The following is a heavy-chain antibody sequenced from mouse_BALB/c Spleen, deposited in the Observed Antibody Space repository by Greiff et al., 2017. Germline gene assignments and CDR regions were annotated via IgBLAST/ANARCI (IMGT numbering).Heavy chain of an antibody. CDR2: IYPGDGDT. V-gene: IGHV1-87*01. CDR1: GYTFTSYW. Sequence: QVQLQQSGAELARPGASVKLSCKASGYTFTSYWMQWVKQRPGQGLEWIGAIYPGDGDTRYTQKFKGKATLTADKSSSTAYMQLSSLASEDSAVYYCARSERNTPYGYWGQGTTLTVSS. CDR3: ARSERNTPYGY. J-gene: IGHJ2*01. D-gene: IGHD5-1-1*01.